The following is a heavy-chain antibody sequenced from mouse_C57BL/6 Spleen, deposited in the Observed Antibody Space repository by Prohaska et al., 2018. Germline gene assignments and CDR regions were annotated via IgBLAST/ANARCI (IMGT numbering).Heavy chain of an antibody. J-gene: IGHJ3*01. D-gene: IGHD2-4*01. CDR1: GFTFSSYT. Sequence: EVMLVESGGGLVKPGGSLKLSCAASGFTFSSYTMSWVRQTPEKRLEWVATISGGGGNTYYPDSVKGRFTISRDNAKNTLYLQMSSLRSEDTALYYCAAPFYYDYEWFAYWGQGTLVTVSA. CDR3: AAPFYYDYEWFAY. CDR2: ISGGGGNT. V-gene: IGHV5-9*01.